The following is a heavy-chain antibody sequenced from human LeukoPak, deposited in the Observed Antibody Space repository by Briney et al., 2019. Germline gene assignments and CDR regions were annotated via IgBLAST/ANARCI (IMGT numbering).Heavy chain of an antibody. CDR2: TYYRSKWYN. V-gene: IGHV6-1*01. Sequence: QSGPGLVKPSQTLSLTCAISGDSVSSNSAAWNWIRQSPSRGLEWPGRTYYRSKWYNDYAVSVKSRITINPDTSKNQFSLQLNSVTPEDTAVYYCARDRLRVWLPFDYFDYWGQGTLVTVSS. CDR1: GDSVSSNSAA. CDR3: ARDRLRVWLPFDYFDY. J-gene: IGHJ4*02. D-gene: IGHD3-16*01.